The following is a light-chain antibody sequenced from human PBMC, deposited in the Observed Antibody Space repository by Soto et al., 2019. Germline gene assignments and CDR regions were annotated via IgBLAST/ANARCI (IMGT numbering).Light chain of an antibody. CDR2: AAT. CDR1: QPIGTS. Sequence: DIQMTQSPSSLSAFVGDSVTVTCRASQPIGTSLQWYQQKAGKAPKVLISAATKLQSGVPSRFSGSGSGTDFTLTISNMQPEDSATYYCQQGYNTFWTFGRGTKVELK. J-gene: IGKJ1*01. V-gene: IGKV1-39*01. CDR3: QQGYNTFWT.